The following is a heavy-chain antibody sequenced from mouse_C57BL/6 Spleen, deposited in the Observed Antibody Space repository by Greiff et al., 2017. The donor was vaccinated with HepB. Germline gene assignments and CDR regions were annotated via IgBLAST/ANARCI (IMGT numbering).Heavy chain of an antibody. Sequence: DVKLVESGGGLVQPGGSLSLSCAASGFTFTDYYMSWVRQPPGKALEWLGFIRNKANGYTTEYSASVKGRFTIYRDNSQSILYLQMNALRAEDSATYYCARYYGSSYDYLDYWGQGTTLTVSS. CDR3: ARYYGSSYDYLDY. CDR1: GFTFTDYY. D-gene: IGHD1-1*01. CDR2: IRNKANGYTT. V-gene: IGHV7-3*01. J-gene: IGHJ2*01.